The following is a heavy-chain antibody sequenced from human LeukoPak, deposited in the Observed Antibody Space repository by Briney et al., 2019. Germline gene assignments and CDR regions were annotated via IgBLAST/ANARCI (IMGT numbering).Heavy chain of an antibody. J-gene: IGHJ4*02. V-gene: IGHV4-59*08. D-gene: IGHD1-14*01. CDR2: IYYSGST. CDR3: ARHGYNLYYFDY. CDR1: GGSISSYY. Sequence: SETLSLTCTVSGGSISSYYWSWIRQPPGKGLEWIGYIYYSGSTNYNPSLKSRVTISVDTAKNQLSLKLSSVTAADTAVYYCARHGYNLYYFDYWGQGTLVTVSS.